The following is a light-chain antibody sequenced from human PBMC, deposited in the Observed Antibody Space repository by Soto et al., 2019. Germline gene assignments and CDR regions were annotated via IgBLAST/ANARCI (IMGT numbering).Light chain of an antibody. CDR1: QDISSS. J-gene: IGKJ4*01. CDR2: DAS. Sequence: IQLTQSPSFLSASVGDRVTITCLGSQDISSSLAWYQQKPGKAPKLLIYDASTLQTGVPSRFRGSGSGTEFTLTISRLQPEDFATYSCQQLASYPIGTFGGGTKVDIK. CDR3: QQLASYPIGT. V-gene: IGKV1-9*01.